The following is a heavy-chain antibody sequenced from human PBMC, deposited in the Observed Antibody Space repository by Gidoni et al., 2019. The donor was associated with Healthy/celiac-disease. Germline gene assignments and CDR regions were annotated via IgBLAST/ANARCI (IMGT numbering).Heavy chain of an antibody. D-gene: IGHD3-22*01. CDR3: ARRGNYYDSSGYATGAFDI. V-gene: IGHV2-26*01. CDR1: GFSLSNARMG. J-gene: IGHJ3*02. Sequence: QVTLKESGPVLVKPTETLTLTCTVSGFSLSNARMGGSWIRQPPGKALEWLAHIFSNDEKSYSTSLKSRLTISKDTSKSQVVLTMTNMDPVDTATYYCARRGNYYDSSGYATGAFDIWGQGTMVTVSS. CDR2: IFSNDEK.